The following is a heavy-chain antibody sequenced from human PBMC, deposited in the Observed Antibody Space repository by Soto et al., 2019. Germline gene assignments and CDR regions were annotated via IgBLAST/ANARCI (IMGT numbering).Heavy chain of an antibody. CDR2: IIPIFGTS. CDR3: AREVLWVGNHDRNHVYGMDV. J-gene: IGHJ6*02. D-gene: IGHD3-10*01. V-gene: IGHV1-69*06. CDR1: GGTFSNYA. Sequence: ASVKVSCKSSGGTFSNYAITWVRQAPGQGLEWMGGIIPIFGTSNYAQKFQGRVTITADKSTSTAYMELSSLRSEDTAVYYCAREVLWVGNHDRNHVYGMDVWGQGTTVTLSS.